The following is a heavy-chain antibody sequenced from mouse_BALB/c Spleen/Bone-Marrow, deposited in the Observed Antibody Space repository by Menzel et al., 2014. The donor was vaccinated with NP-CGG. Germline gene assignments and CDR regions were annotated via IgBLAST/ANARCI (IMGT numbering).Heavy chain of an antibody. V-gene: IGHV1-69*02. CDR1: GYTFTSYW. CDR3: TRDGSPFAY. J-gene: IGHJ3*01. CDR2: IYPSDSYT. D-gene: IGHD2-3*01. Sequence: VKLMESGAELVRPGASVKLSCKASGYTFTSYWINWVKQRPGQGLEWIGNIYPSDSYTNYNQKFKDKATLAVDKSSSTAYMQLSSSTSEDSAVYYCTRDGSPFAYWGQGTLVTVSA.